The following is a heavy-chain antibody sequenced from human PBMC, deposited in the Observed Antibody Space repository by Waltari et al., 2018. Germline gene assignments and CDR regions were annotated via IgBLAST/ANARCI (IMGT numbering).Heavy chain of an antibody. CDR2: ISSSSSYI. CDR3: AMPYYDFWSGSG. Sequence: EVQLVESGGGLVKPGGSLRPSCAASGFTFGSDSMNWVRQAPGKGLEWVSSISSSSSYIYYADSVKGRFTISRDNAKNSLYLQMNSLRAEDTAVYYCAMPYYDFWSGSGWGQGTLVTVSS. J-gene: IGHJ4*02. D-gene: IGHD3-3*01. CDR1: GFTFGSDS. V-gene: IGHV3-21*01.